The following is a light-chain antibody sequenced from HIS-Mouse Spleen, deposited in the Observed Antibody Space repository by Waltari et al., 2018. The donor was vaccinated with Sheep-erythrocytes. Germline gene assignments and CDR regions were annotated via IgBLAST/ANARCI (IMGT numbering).Light chain of an antibody. CDR2: AAS. CDR1: QGIRND. Sequence: IQITHSPSSLSASVGDRVTITCRASQGIRNDLGWYQQKPGKAPKLLIYAASSLQSGVQSRFSGSGSGTDFTLTISSLQPEDFATYYCLQDYNYPYTFGQGTKLEIK. CDR3: LQDYNYPYT. J-gene: IGKJ2*01. V-gene: IGKV1-6*01.